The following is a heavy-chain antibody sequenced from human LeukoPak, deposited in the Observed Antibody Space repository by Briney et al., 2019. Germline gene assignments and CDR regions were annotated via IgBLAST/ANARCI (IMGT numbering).Heavy chain of an antibody. V-gene: IGHV3-23*01. Sequence: GGSLRLSCAASGFTFSSYAMTWVRQGPGKGLECVSAISGSGGSTYYADSVKGRFTISRDNSKNTLYLQMNSLRAEDTAVYYCAKGTLGYCSGGSCYPLGYWGQGTLVTVSS. D-gene: IGHD2-15*01. CDR2: ISGSGGST. J-gene: IGHJ4*02. CDR3: AKGTLGYCSGGSCYPLGY. CDR1: GFTFSSYA.